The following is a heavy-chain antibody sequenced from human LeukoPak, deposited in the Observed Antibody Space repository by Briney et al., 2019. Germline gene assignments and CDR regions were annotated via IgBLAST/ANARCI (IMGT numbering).Heavy chain of an antibody. CDR2: ISGSGGST. D-gene: IGHD7-27*01. CDR3: AKDRNPANWGLGYHFDY. CDR1: GFTFSSYA. V-gene: IGHV3-23*01. J-gene: IGHJ4*02. Sequence: GGSLRLSCAASGFTFSSYAMSWVRQAPGKGLEWVSAISGSGGSTYYADSVKGRFTISRDNSKNTLYLQMNSLRAEDTAVYYCAKDRNPANWGLGYHFDYWGQGTLVTVSS.